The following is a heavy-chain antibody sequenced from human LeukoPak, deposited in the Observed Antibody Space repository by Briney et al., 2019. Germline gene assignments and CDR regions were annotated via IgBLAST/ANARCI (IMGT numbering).Heavy chain of an antibody. CDR2: MKGDGSPT. CDR1: GFSFGNFW. J-gene: IGHJ4*02. D-gene: IGHD4-17*01. CDR3: AKEAYGDYGPFDY. Sequence: GGSLRLSCAASGFSFGNFWMSWVRQAPGRGLQWVASMKGDGSPTYYVDSVKGRFIISRDNARNSLYLQMNSLRAEDTAVYYCAKEAYGDYGPFDYWGQGTLVTVSS. V-gene: IGHV3-7*03.